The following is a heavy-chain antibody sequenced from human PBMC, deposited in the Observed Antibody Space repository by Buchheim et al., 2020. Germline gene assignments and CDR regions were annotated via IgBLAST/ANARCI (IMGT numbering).Heavy chain of an antibody. CDR2: ISSGGSNK. V-gene: IGHV3-30*18. Sequence: QVQLVESGGGVVQPGRSLRLSCAASGFTFSSYGMHWVRQAPGKGLEWVAVISSGGSNKYYADSVKGRFTISRDTSKNTLYLQMNSLRAEDTAVYYCAKGDYYDSSGYLDYWGQGTL. CDR3: AKGDYYDSSGYLDY. J-gene: IGHJ4*02. D-gene: IGHD3-22*01. CDR1: GFTFSSYG.